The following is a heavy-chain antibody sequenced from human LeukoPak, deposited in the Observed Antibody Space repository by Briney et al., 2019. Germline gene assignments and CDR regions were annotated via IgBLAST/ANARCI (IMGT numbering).Heavy chain of an antibody. CDR1: GFTFRNHA. Sequence: GGSLRLSCAASGFTFRNHAMTWVRQAPGKGLEWVSALTGSGDNTYYADSVKGRFTISRDNSKNTLFLQTTSLRAEDTALYYCARIHDYSNYFHWYFDLWGRGTLVTVSS. J-gene: IGHJ2*01. V-gene: IGHV3-23*01. CDR2: LTGSGDNT. D-gene: IGHD4-11*01. CDR3: ARIHDYSNYFHWYFDL.